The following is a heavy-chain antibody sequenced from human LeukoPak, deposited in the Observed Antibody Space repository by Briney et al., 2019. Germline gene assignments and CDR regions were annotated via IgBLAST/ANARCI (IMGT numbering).Heavy chain of an antibody. CDR1: GFTFSSYS. J-gene: IGHJ4*02. CDR2: ISSSSSTI. CDR3: ARDNWNYDSSGPSFDY. V-gene: IGHV3-48*04. Sequence: PGGSLRLSCAASGFTFSSYSMNWVRQAPGKGLEWVSYISSSSSTIYYADSVKGRFTISRDNAKNSLYLQMNSLRAEDTAVYYCARDNWNYDSSGPSFDYWGQGTLVTVSS. D-gene: IGHD3-22*01.